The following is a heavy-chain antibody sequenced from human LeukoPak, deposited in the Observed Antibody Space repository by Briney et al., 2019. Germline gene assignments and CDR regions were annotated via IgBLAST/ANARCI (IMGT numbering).Heavy chain of an antibody. Sequence: GGSLRLSGAGSAFTFGTYSMNSVRQAPGKGLEWVSSISSSSSYIFYADSVKGRFTISRDNAKNSLYLQMNSLRAEDTAFYYCSRDTFDYWGQGTLVTVSS. CDR2: ISSSSSYI. CDR3: SRDTFDY. V-gene: IGHV3-21*01. CDR1: AFTFGTYS. J-gene: IGHJ4*02.